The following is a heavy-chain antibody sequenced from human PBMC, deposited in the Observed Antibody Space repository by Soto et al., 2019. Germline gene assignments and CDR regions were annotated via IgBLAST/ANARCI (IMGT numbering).Heavy chain of an antibody. CDR3: ARSPPLWRVFTYYFDY. CDR1: GFTFSSYS. Sequence: GGSLRLSCAASGFTFSSYSMNWVRQAPGKGLEWVSYISSSGSTIYYADSVKGRFTISRDNAKNSLYLQMNSLRAEDTAVYYCARSPPLWRVFTYYFDYWGQGTLVTVSS. D-gene: IGHD3-10*01. CDR2: ISSSGSTI. V-gene: IGHV3-48*04. J-gene: IGHJ4*02.